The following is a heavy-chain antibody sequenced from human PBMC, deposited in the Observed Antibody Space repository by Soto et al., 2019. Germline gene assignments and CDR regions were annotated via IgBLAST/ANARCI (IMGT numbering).Heavy chain of an antibody. Sequence: QVQLVQSGPEVRKPGASVRLSCATSGYNFNQYYIHWVRQAPGQGLEWMGIINLRGGTTEYAHKFRGRVTVTGDTSTRTAYMELSSLRSEDTAVYFCARDPDDSDVPRWDHWGQGTLITVS. CDR2: INLRGGTT. D-gene: IGHD4-17*01. V-gene: IGHV1-46*02. CDR1: GYNFNQYY. CDR3: ARDPDDSDVPRWDH. J-gene: IGHJ4*02.